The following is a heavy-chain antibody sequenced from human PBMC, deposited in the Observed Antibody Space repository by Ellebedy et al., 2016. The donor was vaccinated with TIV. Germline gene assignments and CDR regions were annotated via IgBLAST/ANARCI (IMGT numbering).Heavy chain of an antibody. Sequence: SLKISCAASGFTFSNYGMHWVRQPPGKGLEWVAVIWYDGSNKYYTDSVKGRFTISRDNSKNTLYLEMNSLRAEDTAVYYCVRVKYCSSSSCYAAFDIWGQGTMVTVSS. CDR1: GFTFSNYG. D-gene: IGHD2-2*01. J-gene: IGHJ3*02. V-gene: IGHV3-33*01. CDR3: VRVKYCSSSSCYAAFDI. CDR2: IWYDGSNK.